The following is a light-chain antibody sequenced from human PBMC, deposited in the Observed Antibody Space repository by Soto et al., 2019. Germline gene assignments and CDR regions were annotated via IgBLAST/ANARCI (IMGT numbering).Light chain of an antibody. CDR1: QSVGTT. Sequence: EIVLTQSPATVSLSPGERATLSCRASQSVGTTLAWYQQKPGQAPRLLINDASNRATAIPASFSGSGSGTDFTLTISSLAPEDSAVYYCQQRHAWPLTFGGGTKVEI. V-gene: IGKV3-11*01. J-gene: IGKJ4*01. CDR2: DAS. CDR3: QQRHAWPLT.